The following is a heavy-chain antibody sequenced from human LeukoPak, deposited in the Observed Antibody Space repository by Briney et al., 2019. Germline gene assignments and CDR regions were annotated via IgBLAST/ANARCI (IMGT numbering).Heavy chain of an antibody. CDR1: GYIFTRYG. J-gene: IGHJ4*02. Sequence: ASVKVSCKASGYIFTRYGISWVRQAPGQGLEWMGWISAYNGNTNYAQKFQGRVTMTTDTSTSTVYMEVRSLRSDDTAVYYCARNYYDSGSYYNDYWGQGTLVTVSS. CDR2: ISAYNGNT. D-gene: IGHD3-10*01. V-gene: IGHV1-18*01. CDR3: ARNYYDSGSYYNDY.